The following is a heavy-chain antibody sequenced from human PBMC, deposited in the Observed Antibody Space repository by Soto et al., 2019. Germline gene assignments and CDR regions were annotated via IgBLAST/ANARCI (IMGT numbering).Heavy chain of an antibody. J-gene: IGHJ4*02. D-gene: IGHD2-2*01. Sequence: ASVKVSCKVSGYTLTELSMHWVRQAPGKGLEWMGGFDPEDGETIYAQKFQGRVTMTEDTSTDTAYMELSSLRSEDTAVYYCATNRGYCSSTSCSAYFDYWGQGTLVTVSS. V-gene: IGHV1-24*01. CDR2: FDPEDGET. CDR3: ATNRGYCSSTSCSAYFDY. CDR1: GYTLTELS.